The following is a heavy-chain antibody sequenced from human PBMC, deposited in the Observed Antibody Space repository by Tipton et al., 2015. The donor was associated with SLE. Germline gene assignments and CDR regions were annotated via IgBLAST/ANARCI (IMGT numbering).Heavy chain of an antibody. Sequence: TLSLTCTVSGGSISSYYWSWIRQPPGKGLEWIGYIYTSGSTNYNPSLKSRVTISVDTSKNQFSLKLSSVTAADTAVYYCASLHNYYYGMDVWGQGTTVTVSS. CDR1: GGSISSYY. CDR3: ASLHNYYYGMDV. J-gene: IGHJ6*02. V-gene: IGHV4-59*07. CDR2: IYTSGST.